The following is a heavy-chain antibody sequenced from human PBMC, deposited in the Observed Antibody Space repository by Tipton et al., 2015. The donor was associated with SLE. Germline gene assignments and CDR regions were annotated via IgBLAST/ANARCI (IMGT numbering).Heavy chain of an antibody. CDR2: INSEGSST. V-gene: IGHV3-74*01. Sequence: SLRLSCAASGFTFSSYSMIWVRQAPGKGLVWVSRINSEGSSTIYADSVKGRFSISRDNAKNTLYLQMHSLRDEDTGVYYCAREGADWASPLDYWGQGSLVTVSS. CDR1: GFTFSSYS. CDR3: AREGADWASPLDY. J-gene: IGHJ4*02. D-gene: IGHD3-9*01.